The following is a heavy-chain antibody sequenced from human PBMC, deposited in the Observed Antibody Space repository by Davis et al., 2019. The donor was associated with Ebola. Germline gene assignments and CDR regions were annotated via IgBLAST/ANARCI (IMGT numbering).Heavy chain of an antibody. J-gene: IGHJ3*01. V-gene: IGHV3-23*01. CDR1: GFTSSSFP. D-gene: IGHD1-26*01. CDR2: IVASGGGT. Sequence: GGSLRLSCGASGFTSSSFPMSWVRQIPGMGLEWVSTIVASGGGTNYADSVKGRLSVSRDNSKNTVYLQMHSLGVEDTGIYYCAKDTSNIWFDVWGQGTMVTVSS. CDR3: AKDTSNIWFDV.